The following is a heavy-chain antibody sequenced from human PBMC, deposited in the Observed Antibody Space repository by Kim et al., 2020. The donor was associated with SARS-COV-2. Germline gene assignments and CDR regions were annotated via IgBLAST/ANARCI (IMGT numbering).Heavy chain of an antibody. CDR3: ARDFGVVIPYYFDY. CDR1: GGTFSSYA. V-gene: IGHV1-69*04. Sequence: SVKVSCKASGGTFSSYAISWVRQAPGQGLEWMGRIIPILGIANYAQKFQGRVTITADKSTSTAYMELSSLRSEDTVVYYCARDFGVVIPYYFDYWGQGT. D-gene: IGHD3-3*01. J-gene: IGHJ4*02. CDR2: IIPILGIA.